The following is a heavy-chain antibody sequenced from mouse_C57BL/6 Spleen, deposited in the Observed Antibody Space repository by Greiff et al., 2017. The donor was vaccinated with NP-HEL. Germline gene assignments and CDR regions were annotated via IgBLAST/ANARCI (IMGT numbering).Heavy chain of an antibody. V-gene: IGHV6-6*01. D-gene: IGHD2-4*01. Sequence: EVKVEESGGGLVQPGGSMKLSCAASGFTFSDAWMDWVRQSPEKGLEWVAEIRNKANNHATYYAESVKGRFTISRDDSKISFYLHMTSLRAEDTGIYYCTRRPLITAYFDYWGQGTTLPVSS. CDR1: GFTFSDAW. CDR3: TRRPLITAYFDY. CDR2: IRNKANNHAT. J-gene: IGHJ2*01.